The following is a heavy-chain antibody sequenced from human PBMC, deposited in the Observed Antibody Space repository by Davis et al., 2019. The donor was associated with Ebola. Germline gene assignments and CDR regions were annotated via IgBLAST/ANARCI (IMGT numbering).Heavy chain of an antibody. CDR3: AREGYGDHGHFDY. CDR2: IKQDGSEK. J-gene: IGHJ4*02. CDR1: GFTFSSYW. D-gene: IGHD4-17*01. Sequence: GESLKISCAASGFTFSSYWMSWVRRAPGKGLEWVANIKQDGSEKYYVDSVKGRFTISRDNAKNSLYLQMNGLRAEDTAVYYCAREGYGDHGHFDYWGQGTLVTVSS. V-gene: IGHV3-7*01.